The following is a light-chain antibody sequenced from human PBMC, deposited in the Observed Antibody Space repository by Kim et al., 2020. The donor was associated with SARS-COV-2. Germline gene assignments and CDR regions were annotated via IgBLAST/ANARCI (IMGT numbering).Light chain of an antibody. CDR3: QQYGTSPRT. CDR2: GAS. J-gene: IGKJ1*01. V-gene: IGKV3-20*01. Sequence: SPGERATLSRRASQSVNSYLAWHQQKPGPAPRLLMYGASSRATGIPDRFSGSGSGTDFTLTISRLEPEDFAVYYCQQYGTSPRTFGQGTKVDIK. CDR1: QSVNSY.